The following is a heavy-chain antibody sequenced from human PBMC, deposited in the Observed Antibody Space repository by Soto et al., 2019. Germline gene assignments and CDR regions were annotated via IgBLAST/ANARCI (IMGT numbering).Heavy chain of an antibody. CDR3: ARVWGSYGWGDFDY. J-gene: IGHJ4*02. V-gene: IGHV1-18*04. CDR2: ISAYNT. Sequence: ASVKVSCKAFGYTVTTFGLTCVRQAPGQVLEWMGWISAYNTKYAQKFEGRVIMTTDTMTTDTSTSTFYMELKSLGYDDTAVYYCARVWGSYGWGDFDYWGQGTLVTVSS. CDR1: GYTVTTFG. D-gene: IGHD5-18*01.